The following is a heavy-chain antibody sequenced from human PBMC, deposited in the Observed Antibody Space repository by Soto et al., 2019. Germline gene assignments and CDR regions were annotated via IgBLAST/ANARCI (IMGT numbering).Heavy chain of an antibody. CDR1: GFSLSINGVG. J-gene: IGHJ4*02. CDR3: ARQYSGSYFSY. Sequence: ESGPTLVNPTQTLTLTCTFSGFSLSINGVGVGWIRQPPGKALEWLALIYWDDDKRYSPSLNSRLTITKDTSKNQVVLTMTNMDPVDTATYYCARQYSGSYFSYWGQGTLVTVSS. D-gene: IGHD1-26*01. V-gene: IGHV2-5*02. CDR2: IYWDDDK.